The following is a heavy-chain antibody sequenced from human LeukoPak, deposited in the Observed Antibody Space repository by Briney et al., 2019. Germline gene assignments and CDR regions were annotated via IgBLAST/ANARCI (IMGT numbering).Heavy chain of an antibody. D-gene: IGHD3-10*01. CDR2: IYPGDSDT. J-gene: IGHJ4*02. Sequence: GESLKISCKGSGYNFTNYWIGWVRQMPGKGLEWMGIIYPGDSDTRYSPSFQGQVTISADKSISTAYLQWSSLKASDTAMYYCARLGMIRGVPLDYWGQGTLVTVSS. CDR1: GYNFTNYW. V-gene: IGHV5-51*01. CDR3: ARLGMIRGVPLDY.